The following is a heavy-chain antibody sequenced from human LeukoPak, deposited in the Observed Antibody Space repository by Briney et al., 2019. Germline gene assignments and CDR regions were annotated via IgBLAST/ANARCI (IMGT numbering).Heavy chain of an antibody. Sequence: SETLSLTCAVYGGSFSGYYWSWIRQPPGKGLEWIGEIYHSGSTNYNPSLKSRVTISVDKSKNQFSLKLSSVTAADTAVYYCARDCRDYSNHYYYYMDVWGKGTTVTVSS. J-gene: IGHJ6*03. CDR2: IYHSGST. V-gene: IGHV4-34*01. D-gene: IGHD4-11*01. CDR3: ARDCRDYSNHYYYYMDV. CDR1: GGSFSGYY.